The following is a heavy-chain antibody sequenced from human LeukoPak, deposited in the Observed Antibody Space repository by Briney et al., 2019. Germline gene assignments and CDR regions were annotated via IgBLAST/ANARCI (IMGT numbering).Heavy chain of an antibody. CDR2: INPNSGGT. D-gene: IGHD6-13*01. CDR1: GYTFTGYY. Sequence: GASVKVSCKASGYTFTGYYMHWVRQAPGQGLEWMGWINPNSGGTNYAQKFQGRVTMTRDTSISTAYMELSRLRSDDTAVYYCARVRYSSSWQTFDYWGQGTLVTVSS. J-gene: IGHJ4*02. CDR3: ARVRYSSSWQTFDY. V-gene: IGHV1-2*02.